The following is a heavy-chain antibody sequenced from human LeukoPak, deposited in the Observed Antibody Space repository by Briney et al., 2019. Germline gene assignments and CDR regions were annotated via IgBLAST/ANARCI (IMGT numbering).Heavy chain of an antibody. Sequence: PGGSLRLSCAASGFTFSSFGMHWVRQAPGKGLEWVAVISYDGSYKNYVDSVKGRFTISRDISKNTLYLQMNSLRAEDTAVYYCAKRLGCYDSSEGYFDQWGQGTLVTVSS. CDR2: ISYDGSYK. CDR3: AKRLGCYDSSEGYFDQ. CDR1: GFTFSSFG. V-gene: IGHV3-30*18. J-gene: IGHJ4*02. D-gene: IGHD3-22*01.